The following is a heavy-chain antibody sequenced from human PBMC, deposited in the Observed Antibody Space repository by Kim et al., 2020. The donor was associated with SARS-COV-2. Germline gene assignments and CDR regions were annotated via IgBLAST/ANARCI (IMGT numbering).Heavy chain of an antibody. J-gene: IGHJ1*01. D-gene: IGHD3-10*01. CDR3: ARSNASWFGEPTRFPFQH. CDR2: ISSSSSYI. V-gene: IGHV3-21*01. Sequence: GGSLRLSCAASGFTFSSYSMNWVRQAPGKGLEWVSSISSSSSYIYYADSVKGRFTISRDNAKNSLYLQMNSLRAEDTAVYYCARSNASWFGEPTRFPFQHWGQGTLVTVSS. CDR1: GFTFSSYS.